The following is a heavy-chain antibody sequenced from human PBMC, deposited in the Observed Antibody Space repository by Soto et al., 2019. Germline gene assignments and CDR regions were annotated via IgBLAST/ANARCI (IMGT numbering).Heavy chain of an antibody. V-gene: IGHV4-4*02. Sequence: SETLSLTCTVSGGSISSNNWWSWVRQPPGKGLEWIGEIYHSGSTYYSPSLRSRVSISLDRSKNQFSLKLSSVTAADTAVYYCARDITIFGVVSPPGMDVWGQGTTVTVSS. CDR3: ARDITIFGVVSPPGMDV. CDR1: GGSISSNNW. J-gene: IGHJ6*02. CDR2: IYHSGST. D-gene: IGHD3-3*01.